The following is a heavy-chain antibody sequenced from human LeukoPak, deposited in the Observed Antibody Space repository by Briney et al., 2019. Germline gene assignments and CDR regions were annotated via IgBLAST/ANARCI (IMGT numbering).Heavy chain of an antibody. CDR2: ISSSSSTI. J-gene: IGHJ5*02. CDR3: ARVRVHSLTKDFDP. D-gene: IGHD5-12*01. CDR1: GFTFSSYS. V-gene: IGHV3-48*01. Sequence: GGSLRLSCAASGFTFSSYSMNWVRQAPVKGLEWVSYISSSSSTIYYADSVKGRFTISRDNAKNSLYLQMNSLRAEDTAVYYCARVRVHSLTKDFDPWGQGTLVTVSS.